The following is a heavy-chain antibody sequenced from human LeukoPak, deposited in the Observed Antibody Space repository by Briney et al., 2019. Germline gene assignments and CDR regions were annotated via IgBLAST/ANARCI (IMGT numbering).Heavy chain of an antibody. Sequence: PSETLSLTCTVSGYSISSGYYWGWIRQPPGKGLEWIGSIYHSGSTYYNPSLKSRVTISVDTSKNQFSLKLSSVTAADTAVYYCAGAWVDTAMATEYWGQGTLVTVSS. J-gene: IGHJ4*02. V-gene: IGHV4-38-2*02. CDR3: AGAWVDTAMATEY. CDR1: GYSISSGYY. D-gene: IGHD5-18*01. CDR2: IYHSGST.